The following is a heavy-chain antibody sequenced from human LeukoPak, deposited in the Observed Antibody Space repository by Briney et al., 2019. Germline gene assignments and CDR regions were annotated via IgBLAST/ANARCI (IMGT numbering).Heavy chain of an antibody. D-gene: IGHD1-26*01. J-gene: IGHJ4*02. CDR1: GFTFSSYS. CDR3: ATTLNRYSGSDSPRYFDY. Sequence: GGSLRLSRAASGFTFSSYSMNWVRQAPGKGLEWVSSISSSSSYIYYADSVKGRFTISRDHAKHSLYLQMNSLRAEATGVYYCATTLNRYSGSDSPRYFDYWGQGTLVTVSS. CDR2: ISSSSSYI. V-gene: IGHV3-21*01.